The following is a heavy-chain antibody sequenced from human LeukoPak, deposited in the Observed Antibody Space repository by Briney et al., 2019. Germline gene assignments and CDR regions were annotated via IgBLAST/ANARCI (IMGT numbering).Heavy chain of an antibody. V-gene: IGHV1-18*01. J-gene: IGHJ3*02. CDR3: ARDRQHGFDN. Sequence: ASVKVSCKASGYTFISNGISWGRQAPGQGLEWLGWISVYSGNTNYAQRFQGRLTMTTDTSTTTAYMELRSLRSDDTAVYYCARDRQHGFDNWGQGTMVTVSS. CDR1: GYTFISNG. CDR2: ISVYSGNT. D-gene: IGHD5-18*01.